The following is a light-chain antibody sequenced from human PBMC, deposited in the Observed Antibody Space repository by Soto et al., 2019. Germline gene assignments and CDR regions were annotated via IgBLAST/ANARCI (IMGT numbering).Light chain of an antibody. J-gene: IGKJ1*01. CDR3: QQSCSTPRA. V-gene: IGKV1-39*01. Sequence: DLQINPSSSTPFGSGGDRIPTPWPASQTISSWLAWYQQKPGKAPKLLIYAASSLQSGVPSRFSGSGSGTDFTLTISSLQPEDFATYYCQQSCSTPRAFGQGTKVDIK. CDR1: QTISSW. CDR2: AAS.